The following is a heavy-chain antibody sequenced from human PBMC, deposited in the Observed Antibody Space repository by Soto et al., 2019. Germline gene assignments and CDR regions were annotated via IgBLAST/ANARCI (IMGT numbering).Heavy chain of an antibody. Sequence: ASVKVSCKASGYTFTSYGISWVRQAPGQGLEWMGWISAYNGNTNYAQKLQGRVTMTTDTSTSTAYMELRSLRSDDTAVYYCARDWGQDYGGNRADYWGQGTLVTVSS. CDR1: GYTFTSYG. CDR3: ARDWGQDYGGNRADY. J-gene: IGHJ4*02. CDR2: ISAYNGNT. D-gene: IGHD4-17*01. V-gene: IGHV1-18*01.